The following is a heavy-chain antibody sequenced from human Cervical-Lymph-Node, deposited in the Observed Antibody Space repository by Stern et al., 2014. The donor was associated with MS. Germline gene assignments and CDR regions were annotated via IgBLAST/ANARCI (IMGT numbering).Heavy chain of an antibody. D-gene: IGHD3-16*01. CDR1: GYTFTGYS. CDR3: ARDIWGDAGGRRDY. Sequence: EQLLQSWAEVKKTGASVRVSCKASGYTFTGYSVHWVRQAPGQGLEWMGWINPHSGGTNYPQKFQGRVTMTRDTSISTVYMELSRLRSDDTAVYYCARDIWGDAGGRRDYWGQGTLVTVSS. J-gene: IGHJ4*02. V-gene: IGHV1-2*02. CDR2: INPHSGGT.